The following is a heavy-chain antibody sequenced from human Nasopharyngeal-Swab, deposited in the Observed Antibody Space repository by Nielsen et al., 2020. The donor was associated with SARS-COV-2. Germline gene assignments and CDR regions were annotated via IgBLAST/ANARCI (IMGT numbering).Heavy chain of an antibody. CDR3: ATSPAVSGTNWYFDL. Sequence: ASAKVSCKASGYTFTNHFMHWVRQAPGQGLEWMGMINPSGGSTGYAQKFQGRVTMTEDTSTDTAYMELSSLRSEDTAVYYWATSPAVSGTNWYFDLWGRGTLFTVSS. V-gene: IGHV1-46*01. D-gene: IGHD6-19*01. CDR1: GYTFTNHF. J-gene: IGHJ2*01. CDR2: INPSGGST.